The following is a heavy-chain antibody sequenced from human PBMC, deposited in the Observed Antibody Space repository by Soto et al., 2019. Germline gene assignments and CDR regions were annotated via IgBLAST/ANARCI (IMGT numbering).Heavy chain of an antibody. CDR3: ARAPIGITGTTDAFDI. CDR1: GGSISSYY. J-gene: IGHJ3*02. Sequence: QVQLQESGPGLVKPSETLSLTCTVSGGSISSYYWSWIRQPPGKGLEWIGYIYYSGSTNYNPSLKSRVTISVDTSKNQFSLKLSSVTAADTAVYYCARAPIGITGTTDAFDIWGQGTMVTVSS. D-gene: IGHD1-7*01. CDR2: IYYSGST. V-gene: IGHV4-59*01.